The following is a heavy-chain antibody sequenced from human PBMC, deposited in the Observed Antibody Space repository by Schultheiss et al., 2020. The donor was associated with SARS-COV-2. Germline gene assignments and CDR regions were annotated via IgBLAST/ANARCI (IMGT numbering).Heavy chain of an antibody. J-gene: IGHJ4*02. CDR3: AREGGVTGPDY. Sequence: SETLSLTCTVSGGSISSYYWSWIRQPPGKGLEWIGEINHSGSTNYNPSLKSRVTISVDTSKNQFSLKLSSVTAADTAVYYCAREGGVTGPDYWGQGTLVTVSS. CDR2: INHSGST. D-gene: IGHD5-18*01. CDR1: GGSISSYY. V-gene: IGHV4-34*01.